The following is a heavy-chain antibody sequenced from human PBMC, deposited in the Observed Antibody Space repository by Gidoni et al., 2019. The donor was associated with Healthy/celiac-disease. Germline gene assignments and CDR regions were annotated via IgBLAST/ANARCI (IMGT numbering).Heavy chain of an antibody. V-gene: IGHV4-34*01. CDR2: INHRGST. D-gene: IGHD6-13*01. CDR3: ARGLYRAAAAAFDP. CDR1: GGSCSGYY. J-gene: IGHJ5*02. Sequence: VQLQQWGAGLLKPSETLSLTCAVYGGSCSGYYWSWLRQHPGKGLKWIVEINHRGSTNDNPSLKSRVTISVDASKNQFSLKLSSVTAADTAVYYCARGLYRAAAAAFDPWGQGTLVTVSS.